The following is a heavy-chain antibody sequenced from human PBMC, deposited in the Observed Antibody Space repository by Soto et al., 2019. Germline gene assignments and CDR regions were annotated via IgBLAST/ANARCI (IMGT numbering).Heavy chain of an antibody. CDR3: ARFYYTWNGLDY. CDR2: IYYTGST. D-gene: IGHD3-3*01. V-gene: IGHV4-39*01. Sequence: SETLSLTCTVSGASTSSNSFYWGWIRQPPGRGLEWIGTIYYTGSTYYNPSLKSRITVSVDTSKNLLSLRLTSVTAADTAVYYCARFYYTWNGLDYWGQGTLVTVSS. J-gene: IGHJ4*02. CDR1: GASTSSNSFY.